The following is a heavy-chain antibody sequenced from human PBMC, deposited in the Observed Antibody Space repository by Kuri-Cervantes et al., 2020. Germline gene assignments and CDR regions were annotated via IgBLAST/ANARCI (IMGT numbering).Heavy chain of an antibody. Sequence: ASVKVSCKASGYTFTSYYMHWVRQAPGQGLEWMGIINPSGGSTSYAQKFQGRVTMTRDTSTSTVYMELSSLRSEDTAVYYCARGHTNTKRGRRGGWLVPGYNDYWGQGTLVTVSS. CDR1: GYTFTSYY. CDR2: INPSGGST. J-gene: IGHJ4*02. D-gene: IGHD6-19*01. CDR3: ARGHTNTKRGRRGGWLVPGYNDY. V-gene: IGHV1-46*01.